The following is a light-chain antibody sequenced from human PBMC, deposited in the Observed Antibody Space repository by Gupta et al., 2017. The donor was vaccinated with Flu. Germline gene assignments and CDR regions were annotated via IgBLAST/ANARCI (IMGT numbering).Light chain of an antibody. J-gene: IGLJ1*01. CDR2: ERS. Sequence: QAVLTPPPSGSAAPGQKVTISCSGTSSNIGDTYVSWFQQLPGTAPNLLSYERSQRPSGLPDRFAGSQSGSSATLSITGVQAGDEADYYCGTWDTNLRAFVFGSGTKVAVL. CDR1: SSNIGDTY. V-gene: IGLV1-51*02. CDR3: GTWDTNLRAFV.